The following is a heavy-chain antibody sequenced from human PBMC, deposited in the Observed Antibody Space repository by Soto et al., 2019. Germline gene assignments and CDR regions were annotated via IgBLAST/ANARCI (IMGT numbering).Heavy chain of an antibody. J-gene: IGHJ4*02. CDR1: GFTFSSYA. D-gene: IGHD6-13*01. CDR2: ISYDGSNK. CDR3: ARDRIYSSCWYDY. V-gene: IGHV3-30-3*01. Sequence: QVQLVESGGGVVQPGRSLRLSCAASGFTFSSYAMHWVRQAPGKGLEWVAVISYDGSNKYYADSVKGRFTISRDNSKNTRYLQMNSLRAEDTAVYYCARDRIYSSCWYDYWGQGTLVTVSS.